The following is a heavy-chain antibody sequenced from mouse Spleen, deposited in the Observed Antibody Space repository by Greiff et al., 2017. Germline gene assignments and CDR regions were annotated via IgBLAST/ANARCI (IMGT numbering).Heavy chain of an antibody. CDR1: GYSITSGYY. CDR2: ISYDGSN. Sequence: EVQLVESGPGLVKPSQSLSLTCSVTGYSITSGYYWNWIRQFPGNKLEWMGYISYDGSNNYNPSLKNRISITRDTSKNQFFLKLNSVTTEDTATYYCARDGDYYGSSLWFAYWGQGTLVTVSA. V-gene: IGHV3-6*01. D-gene: IGHD1-1*01. J-gene: IGHJ3*01. CDR3: ARDGDYYGSSLWFAY.